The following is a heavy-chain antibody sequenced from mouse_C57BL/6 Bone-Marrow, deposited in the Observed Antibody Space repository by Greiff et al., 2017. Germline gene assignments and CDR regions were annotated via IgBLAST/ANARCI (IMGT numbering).Heavy chain of an antibody. CDR2: IDPETGGT. V-gene: IGHV1-15*01. CDR1: GYTFTDYE. Sequence: VKLQESGAELVRPGASVTLSCKASGYTFTDYEMHWVKQTPVHGLEWIGAIDPETGGTAYNQKFKGKAILAADKSSSTAYMELRSLKSEDSAVYYCTSSWWREVRYFDYWGQGTTLTVSS. J-gene: IGHJ2*01. D-gene: IGHD2-14*01. CDR3: TSSWWREVRYFDY.